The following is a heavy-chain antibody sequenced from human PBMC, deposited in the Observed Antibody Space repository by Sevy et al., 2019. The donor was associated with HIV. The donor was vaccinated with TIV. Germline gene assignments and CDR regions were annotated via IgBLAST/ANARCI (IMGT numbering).Heavy chain of an antibody. CDR1: GGSLSNYG. D-gene: IGHD2-21*01. J-gene: IGHJ4*02. V-gene: IGHV1-69*10. Sequence: ASVKVSCKASGGSLSNYGMNWVRQAPGQGLEWTGGIIPRVGLTNYAQKFQDRVTITADESTSTVYIEGRRLTSEDTGVYYCASVRPCGGDCYFFDSWGQGTLVTVSS. CDR3: ASVRPCGGDCYFFDS. CDR2: IIPRVGLT.